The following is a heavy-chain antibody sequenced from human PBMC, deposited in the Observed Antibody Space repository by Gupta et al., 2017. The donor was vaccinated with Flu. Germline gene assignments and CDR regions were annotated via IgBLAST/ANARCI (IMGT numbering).Heavy chain of an antibody. D-gene: IGHD3-22*01. V-gene: IGHV3-7*01. Sequence: RFWMTWVRQAPGKGLEGVANIKQDGSEKYYADSVKGRSAISRDNAKNSLFLRLDSLRAEDTAVYYCARNYYDNVDFWGLGDWGQGTLVTVSS. CDR3: ARNYYDNVDFWGLGD. J-gene: IGHJ4*02. CDR2: IKQDGSEK. CDR1: RFW.